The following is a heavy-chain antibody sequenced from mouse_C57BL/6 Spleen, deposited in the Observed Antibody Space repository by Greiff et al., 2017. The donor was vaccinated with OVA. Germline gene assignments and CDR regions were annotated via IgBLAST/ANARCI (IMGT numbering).Heavy chain of an antibody. V-gene: IGHV1-66*01. CDR1: GYSFTSYY. D-gene: IGHD4-1*01. J-gene: IGHJ3*01. CDR2: IYPGSGNT. CDR3: ARGLTGTAWFAY. Sequence: QVQLQQSGPELVKPGASVKISCKASGYSFTSYYIHWVKQRPGQGLEWIGWIYPGSGNTKYNEKFKGKATLTADTSSSTAYMQLSSLTSEDSAVYYCARGLTGTAWFAYWGQGTLVTVSA.